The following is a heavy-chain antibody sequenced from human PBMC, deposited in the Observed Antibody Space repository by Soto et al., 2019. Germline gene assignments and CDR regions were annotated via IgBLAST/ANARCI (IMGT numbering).Heavy chain of an antibody. Sequence: QVQLVESGGGVVQPGRSLRLSCAASGFTFSSYGVHWVRQAPGKGLEWVAVISYDGSNKYYADSVKGRFTISRDNSKNTLYLQMNSLRAEDTAVYYCAKETGIVGDRGFDYWGQGTLVTVSS. CDR3: AKETGIVGDRGFDY. J-gene: IGHJ4*02. V-gene: IGHV3-30*18. CDR2: ISYDGSNK. D-gene: IGHD1-26*01. CDR1: GFTFSSYG.